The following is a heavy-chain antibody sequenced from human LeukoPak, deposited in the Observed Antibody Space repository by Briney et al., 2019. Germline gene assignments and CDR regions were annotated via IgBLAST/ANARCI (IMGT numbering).Heavy chain of an antibody. D-gene: IGHD4-23*01. J-gene: IGHJ3*02. CDR1: GGTFSSYA. CDR2: IIPILGVA. V-gene: IGHV1-69*04. CDR3: ARFITVVTSGAFDI. Sequence: SVKVSCKASGGTFSSYAISWVRQAPGQGLEWMGRIIPILGVANYAQKFQGRVTITADKSTSTAYMELSSLRAEDSAVYYCARFITVVTSGAFDIWGQGTMVTVSS.